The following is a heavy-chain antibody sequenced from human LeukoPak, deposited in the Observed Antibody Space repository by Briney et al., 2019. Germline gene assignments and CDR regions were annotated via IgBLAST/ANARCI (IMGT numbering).Heavy chain of an antibody. V-gene: IGHV1-18*01. D-gene: IGHD2-2*03. CDR1: GYTFTSYG. CDR2: ISAYNGNT. Sequence: GSVKVSRKASGYTFTSYGISWVRQAPGQGLERMGWISAYNGNTNYAQKLQGRVTMTTDTSTSTAYMKLRSLRSDDTAVYYCARVDIVVVPAAMPEVQYYYYGMDVWGQGTTVTVSS. CDR3: ARVDIVVVPAAMPEVQYYYYGMDV. J-gene: IGHJ6*02.